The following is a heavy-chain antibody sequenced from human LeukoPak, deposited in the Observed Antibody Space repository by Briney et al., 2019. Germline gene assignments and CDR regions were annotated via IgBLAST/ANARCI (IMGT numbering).Heavy chain of an antibody. CDR1: GYTFTSYG. CDR3: ARVYYDSSGYYRPSIYFDY. V-gene: IGHV1-18*01. D-gene: IGHD3-22*01. Sequence: ASVKVSCTASGYTFTSYGISWVRQAPGQGLEWMGWISAYNGNTNYAQKLQGRVTMTTDTSTSTAYMELRSLRSDDTAVYYCARVYYDSSGYYRPSIYFDYWGQGTLVTVSS. J-gene: IGHJ4*02. CDR2: ISAYNGNT.